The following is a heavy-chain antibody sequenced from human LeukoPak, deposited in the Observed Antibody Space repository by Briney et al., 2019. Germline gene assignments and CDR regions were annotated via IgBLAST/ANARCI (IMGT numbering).Heavy chain of an antibody. D-gene: IGHD2-15*01. CDR2: ISGSGTNT. J-gene: IGHJ4*02. CDR3: AKTRGYCSGGSCYNDY. CDR1: GFTFSDYY. Sequence: GSLRLSCAASGFTFSDYYMSWIRQAPGKGLEWVSVISGSGTNTYYADSVKGRFTISRDNSKNTLYLQMNSLRAEDTAVYYCAKTRGYCSGGSCYNDYWGQGTLVTVSS. V-gene: IGHV3-23*01.